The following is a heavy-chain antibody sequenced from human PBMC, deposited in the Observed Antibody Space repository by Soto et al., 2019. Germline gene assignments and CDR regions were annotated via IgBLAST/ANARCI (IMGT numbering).Heavy chain of an antibody. Sequence: GGSLRLSCAASGFTFSSYGMHWVRQAPGKGLEWVAVISYDGSNKYYADSVKGRFTISRDNSKNTLYLQMNSLRAEDTAVYYCAKDTISGSYCFDYWGQGTLVTVSS. D-gene: IGHD1-26*01. CDR3: AKDTISGSYCFDY. V-gene: IGHV3-30*18. CDR2: ISYDGSNK. CDR1: GFTFSSYG. J-gene: IGHJ4*02.